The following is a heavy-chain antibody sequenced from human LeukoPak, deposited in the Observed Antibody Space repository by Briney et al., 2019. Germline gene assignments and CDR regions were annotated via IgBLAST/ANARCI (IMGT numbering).Heavy chain of an antibody. CDR2: IRSKAFGGTP. CDR3: TRNTVTVHFDY. Sequence: PGRSLRLSCSASGFTFDDYAVSWFRQAPGKVLEWVGFIRSKAFGGTPEYAASVRGRFTISRDDSKSIAYLQMNSLKTEDTAVYYCTRNTVTVHFDYWSRGTLVTVSS. D-gene: IGHD4-17*01. V-gene: IGHV3-49*03. CDR1: GFTFDDYA. J-gene: IGHJ4*02.